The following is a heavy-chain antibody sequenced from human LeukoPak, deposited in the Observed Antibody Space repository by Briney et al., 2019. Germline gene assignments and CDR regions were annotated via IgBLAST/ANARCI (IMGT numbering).Heavy chain of an antibody. CDR1: GYTFTDYY. CDR2: INCKSGGT. CDR3: APTIYTSSWFFFDF. Sequence: ASVKVSCKASGYTFTDYYLHWVRQAPGQGLEWMGWINCKSGGTNYAQKFQGRVAMTRDTSISTAFMELSSLTSDDTAVYYCAPTIYTSSWFFFDFWGQGTLVTVSS. J-gene: IGHJ4*02. V-gene: IGHV1-2*02. D-gene: IGHD6-13*01.